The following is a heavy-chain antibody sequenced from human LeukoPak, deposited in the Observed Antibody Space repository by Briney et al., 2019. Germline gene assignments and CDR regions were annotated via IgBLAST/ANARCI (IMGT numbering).Heavy chain of an antibody. CDR2: MWYDGTNK. CDR3: AKDKYSPVRSMSEAAYYFDF. CDR1: GFTFSNYG. D-gene: IGHD6-13*01. Sequence: GGSLRLSCAASGFTFSNYGIHWVRQAPGKGLEWVAVMWYDGTNKYYADAVKGRFTISRDNSKNTLYLQMNSLRAEDTAVYHCAKDKYSPVRSMSEAAYYFDFWGPGTLVTVSS. J-gene: IGHJ4*02. V-gene: IGHV3-33*06.